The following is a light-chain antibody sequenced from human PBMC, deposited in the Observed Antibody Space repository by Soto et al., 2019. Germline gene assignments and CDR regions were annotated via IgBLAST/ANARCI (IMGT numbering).Light chain of an antibody. Sequence: QSVLTQPASVPGSPGQSITISCTGSSSDVGGYNYVSWYQQHPGKAPKLMIYEVSNRPSGISNRFSGSKSGNTASLTLSGLQAEDEADYYCSSYTSSSTLVFGGGTMLTVL. CDR2: EVS. V-gene: IGLV2-14*01. CDR1: SSDVGGYNY. CDR3: SSYTSSSTLV. J-gene: IGLJ2*01.